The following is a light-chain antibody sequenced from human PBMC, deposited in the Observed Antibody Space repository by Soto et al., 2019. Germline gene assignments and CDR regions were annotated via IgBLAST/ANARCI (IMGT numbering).Light chain of an antibody. Sequence: QSALTQPPSASGSPGQSVTISCTGTSSDVGGYNYVSWYQQHPGKAPKLMIYEVSKRPSGVPDRFSGSNSGNTASLTVSGLQAVDEADYYCSSYAGSNLVVFGGGTELTVL. V-gene: IGLV2-8*01. CDR2: EVS. CDR1: SSDVGGYNY. CDR3: SSYAGSNLVV. J-gene: IGLJ2*01.